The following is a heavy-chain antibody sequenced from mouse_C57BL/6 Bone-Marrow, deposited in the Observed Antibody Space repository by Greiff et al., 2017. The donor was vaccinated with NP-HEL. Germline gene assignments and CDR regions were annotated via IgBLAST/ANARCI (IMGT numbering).Heavy chain of an antibody. V-gene: IGHV1-15*01. CDR2: IDPETGGT. CDR1: GYTFTDYE. CDR3: TRLTDFDY. J-gene: IGHJ2*01. Sequence: VQRVESGAELVRPGASVTLSCKASGYTFTDYELHWVKQTPVHGLEWIGAIDPETGGTAYNQKFKGKAILTADKSSSTAYMELRSLTSEDSAVYYCTRLTDFDYWGQGTTLTVSS.